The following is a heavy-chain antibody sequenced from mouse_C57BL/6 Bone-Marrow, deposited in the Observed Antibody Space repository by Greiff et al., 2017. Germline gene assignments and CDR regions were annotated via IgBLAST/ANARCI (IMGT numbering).Heavy chain of an antibody. CDR3: SRCDYYFAY. Sequence: VQLQQSGAELMKPGASVKLSCKATGYTFTGYWIEWVKQRPGHGLEWIGEILPGSGSTNSNEKFKGKATFTADTSSNTAYMQLISLTTEDSAIYYCSRCDYYFAYWGQGTPLTVSA. J-gene: IGHJ2*01. V-gene: IGHV1-9*01. CDR2: ILPGSGST. D-gene: IGHD2-4*01. CDR1: GYTFTGYW.